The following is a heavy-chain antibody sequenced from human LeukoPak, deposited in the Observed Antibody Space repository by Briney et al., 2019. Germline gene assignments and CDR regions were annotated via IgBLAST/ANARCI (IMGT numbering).Heavy chain of an antibody. V-gene: IGHV3-21*01. CDR1: GFTFSSYS. CDR2: ISSSSSYI. CDR3: ASGFWSGLSGY. J-gene: IGHJ4*02. D-gene: IGHD3-3*01. Sequence: PGGSLRLSCAASGFTFSSYSMNWVRQAPGKGLEWVSSISSSSSYIYYADSVKGRFTISRDNAKNSLYLQMNSLRAEDTAVYYCASGFWSGLSGYWGQGTLVTVSS.